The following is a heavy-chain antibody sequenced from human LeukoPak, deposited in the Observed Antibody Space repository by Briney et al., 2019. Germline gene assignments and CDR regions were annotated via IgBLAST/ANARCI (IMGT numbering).Heavy chain of an antibody. CDR2: ISSSSSTI. Sequence: GGSLRLSCAASGFTFSSYSMNWVRQAPGKGLEWVSYISSSSSTIYYADSEKGRFTISRDNAKNSLYLQMSSLRAEDTAVYYCARGVQLWAIDYWGQGTLVTVSS. D-gene: IGHD5-18*01. CDR1: GFTFSSYS. V-gene: IGHV3-48*04. J-gene: IGHJ4*02. CDR3: ARGVQLWAIDY.